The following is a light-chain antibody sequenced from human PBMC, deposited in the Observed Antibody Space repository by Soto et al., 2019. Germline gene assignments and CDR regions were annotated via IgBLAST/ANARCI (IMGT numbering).Light chain of an antibody. V-gene: IGKV3-15*01. CDR2: GAS. Sequence: EIVMTQSPATLSVSPGERATLSCRASQSVSSNLAWYQQKPGQAPRLLIYGASIRATGIPARFSGSGSGTEFTLTISSLQSEDFAVYYCQHYNNWPLTFGGGSKVEIK. CDR1: QSVSSN. CDR3: QHYNNWPLT. J-gene: IGKJ4*01.